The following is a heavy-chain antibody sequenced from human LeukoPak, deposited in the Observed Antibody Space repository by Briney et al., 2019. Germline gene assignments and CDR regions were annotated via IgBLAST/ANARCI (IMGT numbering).Heavy chain of an antibody. CDR2: INPNSGGT. CDR3: ARDPYSSSWYPWDRVVYYYYGMDV. J-gene: IGHJ6*02. V-gene: IGHV1-2*02. D-gene: IGHD6-13*01. Sequence: ASVKVSCKASGYTFTGYYMHWVRQAPGQWLEWMGWINPNSGGTNYAQKFQGRVTMTRDTSISTAYMELSRLRSDDTAVYYCARDPYSSSWYPWDRVVYYYYGMDVWGQGTTVTVSS. CDR1: GYTFTGYY.